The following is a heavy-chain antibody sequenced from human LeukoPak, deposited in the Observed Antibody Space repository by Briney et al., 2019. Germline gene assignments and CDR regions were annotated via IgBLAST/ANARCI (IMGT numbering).Heavy chain of an antibody. CDR3: ANILPYYDSSGYSDY. D-gene: IGHD3-22*01. Sequence: SGGSLRLSCAASGFTFSSYSMNWVRQAPGKGLEWVSYISSSSSTIYYADSVKGRFTISRDNSKNTLYLQVNSLRAEDTAVYYCANILPYYDSSGYSDYWGQGTLVTVSS. CDR2: ISSSSSTI. CDR1: GFTFSSYS. V-gene: IGHV3-48*01. J-gene: IGHJ4*02.